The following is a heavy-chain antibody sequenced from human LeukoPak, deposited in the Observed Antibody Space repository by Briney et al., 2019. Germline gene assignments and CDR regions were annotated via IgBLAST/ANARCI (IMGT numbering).Heavy chain of an antibody. Sequence: PGGSLRLSCEPSGFTFRTSGMHWARQAPGKGLEWVAAISDDGSDQYYADSVKGRFTISRDNAKNSLYLQMNSLRAEDTAVYYCAREMRRVYDSLDYWGQGTLVTVSS. CDR1: GFTFRTSG. CDR3: AREMRRVYDSLDY. CDR2: ISDDGSDQ. D-gene: IGHD3-16*01. J-gene: IGHJ4*02. V-gene: IGHV3-30*03.